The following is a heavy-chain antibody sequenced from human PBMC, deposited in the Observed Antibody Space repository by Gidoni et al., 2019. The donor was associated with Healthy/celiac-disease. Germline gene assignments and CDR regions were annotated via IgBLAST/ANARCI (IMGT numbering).Heavy chain of an antibody. V-gene: IGHV3-23*01. Sequence: EVQLLESGGGLVQPGGSLRLSCAASGFHFSSYAMSCVRQAPGKGLEWVSAISGSGGSTYYADSVKGRFTISRDNSKNTLYLQMNSLRAEDTAVYYCAKIVTMIVRDGYFQHWGQGTLVTVSS. D-gene: IGHD3-22*01. CDR2: ISGSGGST. CDR1: GFHFSSYA. CDR3: AKIVTMIVRDGYFQH. J-gene: IGHJ1*01.